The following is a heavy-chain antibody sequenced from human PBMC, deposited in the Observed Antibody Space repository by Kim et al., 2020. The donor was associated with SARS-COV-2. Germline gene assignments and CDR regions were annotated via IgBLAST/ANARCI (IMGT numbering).Heavy chain of an antibody. J-gene: IGHJ4*02. CDR2: IYYSGST. D-gene: IGHD5-12*01. V-gene: IGHV4-59*01. Sequence: SETLSLTCTVSGGSISSYYWSWIRQPPGKGLEWIGYIYYSGSTNYNPSLKSRVTISVDTSKNQFSLKLSSVTAADTAVYYCARGMGGYNPVFDYWGQGTLVTVSS. CDR3: ARGMGGYNPVFDY. CDR1: GGSISSYY.